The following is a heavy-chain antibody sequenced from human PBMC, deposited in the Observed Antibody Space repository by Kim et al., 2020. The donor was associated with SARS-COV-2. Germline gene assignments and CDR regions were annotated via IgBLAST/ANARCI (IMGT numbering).Heavy chain of an antibody. D-gene: IGHD6-6*01. V-gene: IGHV6-1*01. CDR2: TYYRSKWFD. J-gene: IGHJ3*01. CDR1: GDSVSSKSAA. CDR3: ARVTYDRSSDEAFDV. Sequence: SQTLSLTCAISGDSVSSKSAAWHWIRQSTSSGLEWLGRTYYRSKWFDNFALSVKSRVTISPDTSKNQFSLHLDSVTPDDTALYYCARVTYDRSSDEAFDVWGQGKMVTVS.